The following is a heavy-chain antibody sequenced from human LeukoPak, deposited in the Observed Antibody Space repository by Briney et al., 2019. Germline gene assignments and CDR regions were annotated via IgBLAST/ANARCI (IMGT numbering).Heavy chain of an antibody. J-gene: IGHJ5*02. CDR1: GFTFSDYY. V-gene: IGHV3-30*02. CDR3: AKDCITMVRGVITWFDP. D-gene: IGHD3-10*01. Sequence: GGSLRLSCAASGFTFSDYYMSWIRQAPGKGLEWVAFIRYDGSNKYYADSVKGRFTISRDNSKNTLYLQMNSLRAEDTAVYYCAKDCITMVRGVITWFDPWGQGTLVTVSS. CDR2: IRYDGSNK.